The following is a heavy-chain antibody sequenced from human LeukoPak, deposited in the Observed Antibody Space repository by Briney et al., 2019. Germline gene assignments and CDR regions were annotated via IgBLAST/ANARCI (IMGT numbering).Heavy chain of an antibody. CDR2: IYHSGST. V-gene: IGHV4-4*02. CDR1: GGSISSSNW. Sequence: PSGTLSLTCAVSGGSISSSNWWNWVRQPPGKGLEWIGEIYHSGSTNYNPSLKSRVTISVDKSKNQFSLKLSSVTAADTAVYYCASGRYSGSYPTPYYYYGMDVWGQGTTVTVSS. J-gene: IGHJ6*02. D-gene: IGHD1-26*01. CDR3: ASGRYSGSYPTPYYYYGMDV.